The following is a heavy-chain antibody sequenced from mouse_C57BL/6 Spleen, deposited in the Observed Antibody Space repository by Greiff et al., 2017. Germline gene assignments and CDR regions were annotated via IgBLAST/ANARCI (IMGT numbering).Heavy chain of an antibody. D-gene: IGHD1-1*01. CDR3: ARSDYGSRRDWYFDV. Sequence: QVQLQQSGAELVKPGASVKISCKASGYAFSSYWMNWVKQRPGKGLEWIGQIYPGDGDTNYNGKFKGKATLTADKSSSTAYMQLSSLTSEDSAVYFCARSDYGSRRDWYFDVWGTGTTVTVSS. J-gene: IGHJ1*03. CDR1: GYAFSSYW. V-gene: IGHV1-80*01. CDR2: IYPGDGDT.